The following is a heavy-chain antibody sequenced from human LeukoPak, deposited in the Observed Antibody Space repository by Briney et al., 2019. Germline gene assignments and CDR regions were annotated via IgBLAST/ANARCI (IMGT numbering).Heavy chain of an antibody. CDR1: GFTVSGNY. CDR2: IYSGGTT. CDR3: ARDRGKRVETSMVGFP. J-gene: IGHJ5*02. D-gene: IGHD5-18*01. V-gene: IGHV3-53*01. Sequence: GGSLRLSCAASGFTVSGNYMSWVRQAPGKGLEWVSIIYSGGTTYYADSVKGRFTISRDNAKNSLYLQMNNLRAEDTAVYYCARDRGKRVETSMVGFPWGQGTLVTVSS.